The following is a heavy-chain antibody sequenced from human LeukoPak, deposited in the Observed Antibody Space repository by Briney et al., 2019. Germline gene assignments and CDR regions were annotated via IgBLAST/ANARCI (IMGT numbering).Heavy chain of an antibody. D-gene: IGHD6-13*01. Sequence: SETLSLTCTVSGGSISTYYWSWIRQPPGKGLEWIGYMYYSGSTNYNPSLKGRVTISIDTSKNQFSLKLSSVTAADTAVYYCASSPPYSSSWSPFDYWGQGTLVTVSS. CDR3: ASSPPYSSSWSPFDY. J-gene: IGHJ4*02. CDR1: GGSISTYY. CDR2: MYYSGST. V-gene: IGHV4-59*12.